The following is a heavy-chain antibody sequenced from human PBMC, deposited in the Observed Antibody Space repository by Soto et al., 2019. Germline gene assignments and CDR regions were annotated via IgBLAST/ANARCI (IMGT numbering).Heavy chain of an antibody. CDR2: IYYSGST. Sequence: QVQLQESGPGLVKPSQTLSLTCTVSGGSISSGGYYWSWIRQHPGKGLEWIGYIYYSGSTYYNPSLKSRVTISVDTFKNQFSLKLSSVTAADTAVYYCARGRRDAYYMDVWGKGTTVTVSS. CDR3: ARGRRDAYYMDV. V-gene: IGHV4-31*03. J-gene: IGHJ6*03. D-gene: IGHD3-10*01. CDR1: GGSISSGGYY.